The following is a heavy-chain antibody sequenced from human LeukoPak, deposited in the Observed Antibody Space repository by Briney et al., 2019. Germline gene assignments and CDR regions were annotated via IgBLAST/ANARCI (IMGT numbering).Heavy chain of an antibody. D-gene: IGHD6-6*01. CDR2: ISWNSGSI. V-gene: IGHV3-9*01. CDR3: AAASIAAHYWFDP. Sequence: PGRSLRLSCAASGFTFDDYAMHWVRQAPGKGLGWVSGISWNSGSIGYADSVKGRFTISRDNAKNSLYLQMNSLRAEDTALYYCAAASIAAHYWFDPWGQGTLVTVSS. CDR1: GFTFDDYA. J-gene: IGHJ5*02.